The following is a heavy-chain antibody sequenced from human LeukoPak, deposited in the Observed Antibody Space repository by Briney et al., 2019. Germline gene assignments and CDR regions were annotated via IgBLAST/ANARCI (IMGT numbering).Heavy chain of an antibody. CDR3: AKSGPAAGRPDAFDI. Sequence: PSETLSLTCTVSDGSIRSYYWSWIRQPPGKGLEWIGYIHSSGSTHYNPSLKSRVTTSLDTSKNQFSLKLSSVTAADTAVYFCAKSGPAAGRPDAFDIWGQGTMVTVSS. V-gene: IGHV4-4*09. J-gene: IGHJ3*02. CDR1: DGSIRSYY. CDR2: IHSSGST. D-gene: IGHD2-2*01.